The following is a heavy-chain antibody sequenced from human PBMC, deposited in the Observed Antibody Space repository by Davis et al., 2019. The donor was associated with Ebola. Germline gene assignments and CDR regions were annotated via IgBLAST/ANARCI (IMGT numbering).Heavy chain of an antibody. CDR2: INAGNGNT. CDR1: GFTFSSYA. V-gene: IGHV1-3*01. Sequence: MPGGSLRLSCAASGFTFSSYAMHWVRQAPGQRLEWMGWINAGNGNTKYSQKFQGRVTITRDTSASTAYMELSSLRSEDTAVYYCARALGGVAGGFDLWGRGTLVTVSS. CDR3: ARALGGVAGGFDL. D-gene: IGHD6-19*01. J-gene: IGHJ2*01.